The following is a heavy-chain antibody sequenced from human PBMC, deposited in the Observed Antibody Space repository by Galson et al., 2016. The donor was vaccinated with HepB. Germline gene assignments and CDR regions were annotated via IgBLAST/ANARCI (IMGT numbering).Heavy chain of an antibody. Sequence: SLRLSCAASGFTFSNYGMHWVRQAPGKGLEWVAVISYDGSLKYYGDSGKGRFTISRDNSKNTLSLQMNSLRVEDTAVYYCARYMGHGGDYYYYGMDVWGQGTTVTVSS. CDR3: ARYMGHGGDYYYYGMDV. V-gene: IGHV3-30*03. J-gene: IGHJ6*02. CDR1: GFTFSNYG. D-gene: IGHD3-10*01. CDR2: ISYDGSLK.